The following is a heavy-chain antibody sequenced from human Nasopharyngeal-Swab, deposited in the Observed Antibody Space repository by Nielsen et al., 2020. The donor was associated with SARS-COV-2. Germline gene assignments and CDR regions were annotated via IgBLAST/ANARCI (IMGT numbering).Heavy chain of an antibody. D-gene: IGHD3-10*01. CDR3: ARGSIRGIIISDFDY. J-gene: IGHJ4*02. V-gene: IGHV3-11*05. Sequence: GESLKISCAAPGFTFSDYYMSWIRQAPGKGLEWVSYISSSSSYTNYADSVKGRFTISRDNAKNSLYLQMNSLRADDTAVYYCARGSIRGIIISDFDYWGQGTLVTVSS. CDR1: GFTFSDYY. CDR2: ISSSSSYT.